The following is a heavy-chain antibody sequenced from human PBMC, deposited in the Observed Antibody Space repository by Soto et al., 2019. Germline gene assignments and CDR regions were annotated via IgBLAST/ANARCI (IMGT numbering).Heavy chain of an antibody. V-gene: IGHV4-34*01. CDR3: ARDKITGLSDY. Sequence: QVQLQQWGAGLLKPSETLSLTCAVYGGSFSGYYWTWIRQPPGTGLEWIGEINHSGSTNYNPSLKSRVTISVDTSKNQFSLKLTSVTAADAAVYYCARDKITGLSDYWGPRPLVTVSS. D-gene: IGHD3-16*01. J-gene: IGHJ4*02. CDR2: INHSGST. CDR1: GGSFSGYY.